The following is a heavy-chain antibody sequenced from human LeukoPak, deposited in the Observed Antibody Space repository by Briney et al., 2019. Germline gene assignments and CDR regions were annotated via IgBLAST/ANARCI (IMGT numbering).Heavy chain of an antibody. J-gene: IGHJ5*02. Sequence: GSLRLSCAASGFTFSSYGMHWVRQAPGKGLVWVAVIWYDGSNKYYADSVKGRFTISRDNSKNTLYLQMNSLRAEDTAVYYCARDRSVDPDYNWFDPWGQGTLVTVSS. CDR2: IWYDGSNK. CDR3: ARDRSVDPDYNWFDP. D-gene: IGHD6-19*01. V-gene: IGHV3-33*01. CDR1: GFTFSSYG.